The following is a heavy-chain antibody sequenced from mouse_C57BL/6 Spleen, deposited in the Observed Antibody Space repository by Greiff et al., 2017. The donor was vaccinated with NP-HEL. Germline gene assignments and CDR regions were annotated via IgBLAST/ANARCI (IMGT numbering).Heavy chain of an antibody. CDR1: GYTFTDYY. CDR3: ARYYYGSLAMDY. D-gene: IGHD1-1*01. Sequence: VQLQQSGAELVRPGASVKLSCKASGYTFTDYYINWVKQRPGQGLEWIARIYPGSGNTYYNEKFKGKATLTAEKSSSTAYMQLSSLTSEDSAVYFCARYYYGSLAMDYWGQGTSVTVSS. CDR2: IYPGSGNT. J-gene: IGHJ4*01. V-gene: IGHV1-76*01.